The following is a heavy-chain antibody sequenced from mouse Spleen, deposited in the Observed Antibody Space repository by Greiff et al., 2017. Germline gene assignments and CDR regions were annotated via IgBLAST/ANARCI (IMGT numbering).Heavy chain of an antibody. CDR3: ARLYGSSLWYFDV. CDR2: ISSGGSYT. D-gene: IGHD1-1*01. J-gene: IGHJ1*01. V-gene: IGHV5-9-3*01. CDR1: GFTFSSYA. Sequence: EVQRVESGGGLVKPGGSLKLSCAASGFTFSSYAMSWVRQTPEKRLEWVATISSGGSYTYYPDSVKGRFTISRDNAKNTLYLQMSSLRSEDTAMYYCARLYGSSLWYFDVWGAGTTVTVSS.